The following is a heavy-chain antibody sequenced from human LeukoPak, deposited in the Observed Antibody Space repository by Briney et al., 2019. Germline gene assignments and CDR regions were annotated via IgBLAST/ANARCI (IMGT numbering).Heavy chain of an antibody. D-gene: IGHD6-19*01. CDR1: GYTLTGYY. J-gene: IGHJ4*02. V-gene: IGHV1-2*02. CDR2: INPNTGAT. Sequence: GASVTVSCKASGYTLTGYYLHWVRQAPGQGLEWMGWINPNTGATHSAQKFQGRITITRESSISTAYMDLSRLRSDDTAVYYCARDRVGSGWPRPYYFEVWGQGTLVTVSS. CDR3: ARDRVGSGWPRPYYFEV.